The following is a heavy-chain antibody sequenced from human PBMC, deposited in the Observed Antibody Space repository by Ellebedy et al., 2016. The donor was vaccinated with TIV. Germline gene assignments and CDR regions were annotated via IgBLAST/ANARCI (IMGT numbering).Heavy chain of an antibody. V-gene: IGHV1-2*02. J-gene: IGHJ6*02. CDR3: AREGGITRKGNGMDV. CDR2: INPNSGGT. Sequence: ASVKVSCXASGYTFTGYYMHWVRQAPGQGLEWMGWINPNSGGTSYAQKFQGRVTMTRDTSTSTVYMELSSLRSEDTAVYYCAREGGITRKGNGMDVWGQGTTVTVSS. D-gene: IGHD3-10*01. CDR1: GYTFTGYY.